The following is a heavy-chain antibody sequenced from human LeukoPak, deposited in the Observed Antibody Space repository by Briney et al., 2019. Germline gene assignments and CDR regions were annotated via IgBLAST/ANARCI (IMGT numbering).Heavy chain of an antibody. V-gene: IGHV3-48*01. D-gene: IGHD2-2*01. CDR3: ARDRDVVVPAATNWFDP. Sequence: GGSLRLSCAASGFTLSSYSMNWVRQAPGKGLEWVSYISSSSSTIYYADSVKGRFTISRDNAKNSLYLQMNSLRAEDTAVYYCARDRDVVVPAATNWFDPWGQGTLVTVSS. CDR1: GFTLSSYS. CDR2: ISSSSSTI. J-gene: IGHJ5*02.